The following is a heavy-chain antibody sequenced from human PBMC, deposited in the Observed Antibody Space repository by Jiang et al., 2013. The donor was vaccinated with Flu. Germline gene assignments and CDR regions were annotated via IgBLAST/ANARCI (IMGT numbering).Heavy chain of an antibody. J-gene: IGHJ4*02. D-gene: IGHD3-10*01. CDR1: GFTFSSYA. Sequence: QLLESGGGVVQPGRSLRLSCAASGFTFSSYAMHWVRQAPGKGLEWVAVISYDGSNKYYADSVKGRFTISRDNSKNTLYLQMNSLRAEDTAVYYCARDFNMVRGVIITYYFDYWGQGTLVTVSS. CDR2: ISYDGSNK. CDR3: ARDFNMVRGVIITYYFDY. V-gene: IGHV3-30-3*01.